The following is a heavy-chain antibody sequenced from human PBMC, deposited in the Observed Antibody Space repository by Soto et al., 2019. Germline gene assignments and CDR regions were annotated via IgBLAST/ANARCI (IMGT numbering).Heavy chain of an antibody. CDR2: IIPIPGTA. V-gene: IGHV1-69*01. CDR1: GGTFSSYA. D-gene: IGHD2-2*01. Sequence: QVQLVQSGAEVKKPGSSVKVSCKASGGTFSSYAISWVRQAPGQGLEWMGGIIPIPGTANYAQKFQGRVTITADESTSTAYMELSSLRAEDTALYYCAISQGSSTSVAIYDYYYYGMEVWGQGPRVTVSS. J-gene: IGHJ6*02. CDR3: AISQGSSTSVAIYDYYYYGMEV.